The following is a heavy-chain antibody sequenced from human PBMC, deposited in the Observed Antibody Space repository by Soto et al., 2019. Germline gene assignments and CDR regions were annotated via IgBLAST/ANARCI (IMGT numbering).Heavy chain of an antibody. J-gene: IGHJ3*01. CDR3: ARVKECSSTSCYARDAFDV. Sequence: PWGSLRLSCAASGFTFSDHYMSWIRQAPRKGLEWVSYISSGGSAIYYADSVKGRFTISRDNAKNSLYLQMNSLRAEDTAVYYCARVKECSSTSCYARDAFDVWGQGTMVTVSS. V-gene: IGHV3-11*01. D-gene: IGHD2-2*01. CDR2: ISSGGSAI. CDR1: GFTFSDHY.